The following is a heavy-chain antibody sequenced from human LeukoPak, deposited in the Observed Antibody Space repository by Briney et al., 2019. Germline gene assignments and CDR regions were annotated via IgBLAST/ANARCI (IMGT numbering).Heavy chain of an antibody. D-gene: IGHD5-24*01. J-gene: IGHJ4*02. CDR1: GGSISSGDYY. CDR2: IYYSGST. Sequence: PSETLSLTCTVSGGSISSGDYYWSWIRQPPGKGLEWIGYIYYSGSTYYNPSLKSRVTIAVDTSKNQFSLQLSSVTAADTAVYYCASVGDGYIYFDYWGQGTLVTVSS. CDR3: ASVGDGYIYFDY. V-gene: IGHV4-30-4*01.